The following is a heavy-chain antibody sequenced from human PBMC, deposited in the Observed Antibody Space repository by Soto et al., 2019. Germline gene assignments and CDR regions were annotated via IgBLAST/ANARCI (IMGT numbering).Heavy chain of an antibody. J-gene: IGHJ6*02. CDR1: GFTFSSYG. D-gene: IGHD2-15*01. CDR2: ISYDGSNK. Sequence: QVQLVESGGGVVQPGRSLRLSCAASGFTFSSYGMHWVRQAPGKGLEWVAVISYDGSNKYYVDSVKGRFTISRDNSKNTLYLQMNSLRAEDTAVYYCAKGDIVVVVAATNRYGMDVWGQGTTVTVSS. CDR3: AKGDIVVVVAATNRYGMDV. V-gene: IGHV3-30*18.